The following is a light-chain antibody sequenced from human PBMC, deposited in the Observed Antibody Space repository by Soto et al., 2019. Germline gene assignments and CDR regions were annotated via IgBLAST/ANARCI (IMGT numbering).Light chain of an antibody. J-gene: IGKJ5*01. CDR2: GTS. CDR3: KQYGSSPIT. V-gene: IGKV3-20*01. Sequence: EIVLTQSPGTLSLSPGERATLSCRASQSVGSIYLAWYQQKPGQAPRLLIYGTSSRATGIPDRFSGSGSGTDFSLTIRRLEPEDFAVYYCKQYGSSPITFGQGTRLEIK. CDR1: QSVGSIY.